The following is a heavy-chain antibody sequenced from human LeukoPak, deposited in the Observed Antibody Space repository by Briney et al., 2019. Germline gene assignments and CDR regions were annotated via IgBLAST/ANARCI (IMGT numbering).Heavy chain of an antibody. V-gene: IGHV3-30*18. D-gene: IGHD3-22*01. CDR3: AKDADWINYYDSSGYYDY. Sequence: GGSLRFSCAASGFTFSSYGMHWVRQAPGKGLEWVAVISYDGSNKYYADSVKGRFTISRDNSKNTLYLQMNSLRAEDTAVYYCAKDADWINYYDSSGYYDYWGQGTLVTVSS. CDR1: GFTFSSYG. CDR2: ISYDGSNK. J-gene: IGHJ4*02.